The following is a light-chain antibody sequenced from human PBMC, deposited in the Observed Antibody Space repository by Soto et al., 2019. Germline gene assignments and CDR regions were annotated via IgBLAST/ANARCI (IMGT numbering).Light chain of an antibody. CDR3: QQYGSSHMYT. J-gene: IGKJ2*01. Sequence: DIVLTQSPGPLSLSPGERATLSCRASQSLSGNYLAWYQQRPGQPPRLLIYGASIRATGIADRFSGSGSGTDFTLTISRLEPEDFAVYICQQYGSSHMYTLGQGTKLEIK. CDR2: GAS. CDR1: QSLSGNY. V-gene: IGKV3-20*01.